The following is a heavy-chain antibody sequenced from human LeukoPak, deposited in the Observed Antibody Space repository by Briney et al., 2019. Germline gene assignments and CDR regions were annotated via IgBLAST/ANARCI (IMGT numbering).Heavy chain of an antibody. CDR1: GYTFTDYY. CDR3: ASQRELRHYYYMDV. J-gene: IGHJ6*03. Sequence: GPQVKVSCKVSGYTFTDYYMHWVQQAPGKGLEWMGLVDPEDGETIYAEKFQGRVTITADTSTDTAYMELSSLRSDDTAVYYCASQRELRHYYYMDVWGKGTTVTVSS. D-gene: IGHD1-7*01. CDR2: VDPEDGET. V-gene: IGHV1-69-2*01.